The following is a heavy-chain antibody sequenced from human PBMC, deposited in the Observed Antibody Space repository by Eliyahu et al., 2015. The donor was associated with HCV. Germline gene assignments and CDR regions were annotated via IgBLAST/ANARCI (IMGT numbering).Heavy chain of an antibody. V-gene: IGHV4-59*01. CDR3: ARDHPPKGSRGTYYYYYGMDV. CDR1: GXSXSNYY. Sequence: QVQLQESGPGLVKPSETLSLTCTVSGXSXSNYYWXXIRQPPGKGLGWIGYIYYSGDTNYNPXLKSRVNISVDTSKNQFSLKLTSVTAADTAVYYCARDHPPKGSRGTYYYYYGMDVWGQGTTVTVSS. CDR2: IYYSGDT. J-gene: IGHJ6*02.